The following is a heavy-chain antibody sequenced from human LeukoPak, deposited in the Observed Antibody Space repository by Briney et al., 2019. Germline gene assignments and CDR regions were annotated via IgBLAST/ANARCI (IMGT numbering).Heavy chain of an antibody. V-gene: IGHV3-23*01. CDR3: AKSFVWGSYRFFDY. CDR1: GFTFSSYA. J-gene: IGHJ4*02. CDR2: ISGSGGST. D-gene: IGHD3-16*02. Sequence: PGGSLRLSCAAPGFTFSSYAMSWVRQAPGKGLEWVSAISGSGGSTYYADSVKGRFTISRDNSKNTLYLQMNSLRAEDTAVYYCAKSFVWGSYRFFDYWGQGTLVTVSS.